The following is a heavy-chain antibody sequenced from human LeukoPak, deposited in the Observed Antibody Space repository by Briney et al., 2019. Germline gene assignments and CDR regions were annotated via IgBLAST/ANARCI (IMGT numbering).Heavy chain of an antibody. Sequence: PGKSLRLSCAASRFTFNSYAMHWVRQAPGKGLEWVALISYDGRNKYYVDPVKGRFTVSRDNWKNTLYLEMNSLRAEDTAVYYCAKDEGGTTMSAITYYFDYWGQGTLVTVSS. CDR3: AKDEGGTTMSAITYYFDY. CDR1: RFTFNSYA. D-gene: IGHD4-11*01. J-gene: IGHJ4*02. V-gene: IGHV3-30*18. CDR2: ISYDGRNK.